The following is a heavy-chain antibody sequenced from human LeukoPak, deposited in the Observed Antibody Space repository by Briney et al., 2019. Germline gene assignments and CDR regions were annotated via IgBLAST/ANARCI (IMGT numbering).Heavy chain of an antibody. Sequence: PSETLSLTCTVSGGSISSYYWSWIRQPPGKGLEWIGYIYYSGSTNYNPSLKSRVTISVDTSKNQFSLKLSSVTAADTAVYYCARGLLNSGLHPFDYWGLGTLVTVSS. J-gene: IGHJ4*02. V-gene: IGHV4-59*01. CDR3: ARGLLNSGLHPFDY. D-gene: IGHD5-12*01. CDR2: IYYSGST. CDR1: GGSISSYY.